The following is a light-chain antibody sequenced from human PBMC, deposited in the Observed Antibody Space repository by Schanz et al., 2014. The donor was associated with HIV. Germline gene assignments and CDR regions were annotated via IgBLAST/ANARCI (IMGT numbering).Light chain of an antibody. Sequence: EILLTQSPVILSLSPGERATLSCRASQTVSSNSLGWYQQKRGQVPRLLIYGASTRATGIPDRFSGSGSGTDFTLTISRLEPEDFAVYFCQQYANPPITFGQGTRLEIK. CDR3: QQYANPPIT. V-gene: IGKV3-20*01. J-gene: IGKJ5*01. CDR1: QTVSSNS. CDR2: GAS.